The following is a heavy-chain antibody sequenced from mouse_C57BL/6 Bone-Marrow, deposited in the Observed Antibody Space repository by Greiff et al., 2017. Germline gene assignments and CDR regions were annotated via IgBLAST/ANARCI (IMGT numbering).Heavy chain of an antibody. CDR1: GYTFTSYW. CDR2: IYPGSGST. D-gene: IGHD2-1*01. J-gene: IGHJ3*01. CDR3: AGYYCNLAWFAY. Sequence: QVQLQQPGAELVKPGASVKMSCKASGYTFTSYWITWVKQRPGQGLEWIGDIYPGSGSTNYNEKFKSKATLPVDTSSSTAYMQLSSLTSEDSAFYYCAGYYCNLAWFAYWGQGTLVTVSA. V-gene: IGHV1-55*01.